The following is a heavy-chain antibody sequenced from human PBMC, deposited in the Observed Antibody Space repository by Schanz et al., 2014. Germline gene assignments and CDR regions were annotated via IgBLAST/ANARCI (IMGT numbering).Heavy chain of an antibody. CDR3: ARLDSSSWYPRY. J-gene: IGHJ4*02. Sequence: EVQLVESGGGLVKPGGSLRLSCAASGFIFDDYGMSWVRQVPGKGLEWVSAISGSGASTYYADSVKGRFTITRDNGKKSMYLQMNSLRAEDTAVYYCARLDSSSWYPRYWGQGTLVTVSS. CDR2: ISGSGAST. D-gene: IGHD6-13*01. CDR1: GFIFDDYG. V-gene: IGHV3-21*04.